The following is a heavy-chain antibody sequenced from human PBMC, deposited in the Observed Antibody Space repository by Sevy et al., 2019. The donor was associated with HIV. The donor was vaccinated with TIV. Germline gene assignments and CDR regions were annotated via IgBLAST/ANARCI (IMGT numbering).Heavy chain of an antibody. Sequence: GGSLRLSCVASGFTFSNHAMHWVRQSPGKGLEWVAFIRSDGSHEYYADSVKGRFTISRDNSKNTVYLQMSSLRPEDTAVYYCARDRKVLLVVYAIPFDVFDIWGQGTMVTVSS. CDR1: GFTFSNHA. D-gene: IGHD2-8*02. CDR2: IRSDGSHE. V-gene: IGHV3-30*02. J-gene: IGHJ3*02. CDR3: ARDRKVLLVVYAIPFDVFDI.